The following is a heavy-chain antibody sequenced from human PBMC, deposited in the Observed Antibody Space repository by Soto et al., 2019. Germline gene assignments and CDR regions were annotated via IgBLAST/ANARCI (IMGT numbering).Heavy chain of an antibody. CDR1: GDSINSGIYS. V-gene: IGHV4-30-2*06. D-gene: IGHD2-2*01. CDR2: IYHSGTT. CDR3: ARGYQDDAFDG. J-gene: IGHJ3*01. Sequence: QVQLQESGSGLVRPSQTLSLTCTVSGDSINSGIYSWTWIRQSPGKGLEWIASIYHSGTTYYNPPLKRQATILVDTSESQFSRRLTSVTAADPAFYHCARGYQDDAFDGWGQGTMVTVSS.